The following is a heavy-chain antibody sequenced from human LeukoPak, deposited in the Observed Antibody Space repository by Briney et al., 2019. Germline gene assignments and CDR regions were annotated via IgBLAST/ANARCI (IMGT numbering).Heavy chain of an antibody. Sequence: PESLSLTCAVSGVSITDYWWSWVRQPPGKGLEWIGEILHTGPTNFNPSLKSRVTISMDKSKNQLSLRLNSVTAADTAIYYCVRGGTYYLPYWGQGILVTVSS. J-gene: IGHJ4*02. V-gene: IGHV4-4*03. CDR2: ILHTGPT. CDR1: GVSITDYW. D-gene: IGHD1-26*01. CDR3: VRGGTYYLPY.